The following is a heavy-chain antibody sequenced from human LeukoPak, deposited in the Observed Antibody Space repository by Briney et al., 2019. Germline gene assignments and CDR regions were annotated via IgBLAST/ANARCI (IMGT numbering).Heavy chain of an antibody. Sequence: SETLSLTCTVSGGSISSYYWSWIRQPPGKGLEWIGYIYYSGSTNYNPSLKSRVTISADTSKNQFSLKLSSVTAADTAVYYCAREGGGDSSGMIFDYWGQGTLVTVSS. CDR2: IYYSGST. V-gene: IGHV4-59*12. D-gene: IGHD3-22*01. CDR3: AREGGGDSSGMIFDY. CDR1: GGSISSYY. J-gene: IGHJ4*02.